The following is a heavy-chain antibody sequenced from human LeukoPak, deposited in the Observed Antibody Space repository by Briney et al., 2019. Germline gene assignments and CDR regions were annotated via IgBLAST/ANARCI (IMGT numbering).Heavy chain of an antibody. J-gene: IGHJ4*02. CDR2: ISGSGGDT. D-gene: IGHD1-26*01. Sequence: GGSLRLSCAASGFTFSNFLMTWVRQAPGKGPEWVSAISGSGGDTYYEESVKGRFTISRDNSKNALYLQMNRLRAEDTAVYYCAKKGATTGDFDYWGQGPLVTVSS. V-gene: IGHV3-23*01. CDR1: GFTFSNFL. CDR3: AKKGATTGDFDY.